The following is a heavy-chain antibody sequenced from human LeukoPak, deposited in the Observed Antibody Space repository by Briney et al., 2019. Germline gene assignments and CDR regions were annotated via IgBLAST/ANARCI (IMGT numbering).Heavy chain of an antibody. CDR1: GGTFSSYA. D-gene: IGHD3-10*01. V-gene: IGHV1-2*04. CDR2: INPYSGGT. CDR3: ARDLGGGSGSYPLDY. J-gene: IGHJ4*02. Sequence: ASVKVSCKASGGTFSSYAISWVRQAPGQGLEWMGWINPYSGGTNYAQKFQGWVTMTRDTSISTAYMELSRLRSDDTAVYYCARDLGGGSGSYPLDYWGQGTLVTVSS.